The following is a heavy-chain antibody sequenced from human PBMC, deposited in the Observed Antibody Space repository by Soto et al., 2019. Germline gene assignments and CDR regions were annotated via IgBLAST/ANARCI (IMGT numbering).Heavy chain of an antibody. CDR2: TYYRSKWYN. Sequence: SQTLSLTCAISGDSVSSNSAAWNWIRQSPSRGLEWLGRTYYRSKWYNDYAVSVKSRITINPDTSRNQFSLQLDSVTPGDTAVDYCARAASVYEPYCSSTSCYYYYYMDVWGKGTTVTVSS. CDR3: ARAASVYEPYCSSTSCYYYYYMDV. V-gene: IGHV6-1*01. CDR1: GDSVSSNSAA. D-gene: IGHD2-2*01. J-gene: IGHJ6*03.